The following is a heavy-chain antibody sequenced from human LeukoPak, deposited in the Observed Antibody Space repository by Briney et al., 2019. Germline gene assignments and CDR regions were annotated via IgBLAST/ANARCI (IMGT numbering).Heavy chain of an antibody. V-gene: IGHV3-33*01. CDR1: GFTFSSYG. CDR2: IWYDGSNK. Sequence: GRSLRLSCAASGFTFSSYGMHWVRQAPGKGLEWVAVIWYDGSNKYYADSVKGRFTISRDNSKNTLYLQLNSLRAEDTAVYYCVRAHYYDSSGYYYVWPANFDYWGQGTLVTVSS. D-gene: IGHD3-22*01. CDR3: VRAHYYDSSGYYYVWPANFDY. J-gene: IGHJ4*02.